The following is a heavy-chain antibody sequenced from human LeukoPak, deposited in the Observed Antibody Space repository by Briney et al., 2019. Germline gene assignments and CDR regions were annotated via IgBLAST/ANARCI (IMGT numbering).Heavy chain of an antibody. D-gene: IGHD3-22*01. Sequence: PSETLSLTCTVSGGSISSGGYYWSWLRQLPGKGLDWIGYIYSSGTTYYNPSLKSRVTMSVDTSKNQFSLKLISVTAADTAVYYCARQGYYDTGGQLCDYWGQGTLVTVSS. CDR1: GGSISSGGYY. CDR2: IYSSGTT. CDR3: ARQGYYDTGGQLCDY. J-gene: IGHJ4*02. V-gene: IGHV4-31*03.